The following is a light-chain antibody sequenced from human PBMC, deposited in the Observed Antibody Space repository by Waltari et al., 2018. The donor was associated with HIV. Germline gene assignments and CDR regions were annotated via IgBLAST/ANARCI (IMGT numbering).Light chain of an antibody. V-gene: IGLV1-40*01. CDR1: SSIGGAASE. J-gene: IGLJ1*01. Sequence: QSVLTQPPSVSGAPGQNVTISCSGGSSIGGAASEVHWYRQFPGAAPRLIFFRNFQRSAGVPDRFSASKSGTSASLTITGLQAEDEAQYYGQSCDSGFNYQFIFGTGTVVTVL. CDR3: QSCDSGFNYQFI. CDR2: RNF.